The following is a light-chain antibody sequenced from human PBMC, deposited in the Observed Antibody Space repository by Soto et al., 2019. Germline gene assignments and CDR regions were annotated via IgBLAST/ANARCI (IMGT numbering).Light chain of an antibody. CDR3: SSYTSSSTWV. V-gene: IGLV2-14*03. Sequence: QSVLTQPASVSGSPRQSITISCIGTSSDIGAYNYVSWYQQHPGKAPKLMIYDVSYRPSGVSDRFSGSKSDNTASLTIFGLQAEDEADYYCSSYTSSSTWVFGGGTKVTVL. J-gene: IGLJ3*02. CDR1: SSDIGAYNY. CDR2: DVS.